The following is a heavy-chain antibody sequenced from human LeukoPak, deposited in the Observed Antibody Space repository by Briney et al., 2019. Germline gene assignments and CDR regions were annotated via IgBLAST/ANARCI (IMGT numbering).Heavy chain of an antibody. D-gene: IGHD2-2*02. V-gene: IGHV3-7*01. Sequence: GGSLRLSCAASGFTFSFYWMSWVRQVPGKGLEWVANIKEDGSEKYYVDSVKGRFTISRDNAKNSLYLQMNSLRAEDTAVYYCASEYCSSASCYSDRFDYWGQGTLVTVSS. CDR3: ASEYCSSASCYSDRFDY. J-gene: IGHJ4*02. CDR2: IKEDGSEK. CDR1: GFTFSFYW.